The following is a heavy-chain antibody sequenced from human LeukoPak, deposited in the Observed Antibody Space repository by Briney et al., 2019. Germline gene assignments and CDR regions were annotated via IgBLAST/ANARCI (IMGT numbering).Heavy chain of an antibody. J-gene: IGHJ5*02. CDR3: ARSSDPAGWFDP. V-gene: IGHV1-69*04. CDR2: VIPILGVE. CDR1: GGAFTNYA. Sequence: ASVKVSCKASGGAFTNYAINWVRQAPGQGLEWMGRVIPILGVENYAQKFQGRVTITADTSTSAAYMELSSLRSDDTAVYYCARSSDPAGWFDPWGQGTLVTVSS.